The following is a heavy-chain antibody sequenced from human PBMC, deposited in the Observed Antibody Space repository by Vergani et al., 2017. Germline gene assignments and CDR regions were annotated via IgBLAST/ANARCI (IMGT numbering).Heavy chain of an antibody. V-gene: IGHV4-30-4*01. CDR1: GDSMNSDDFY. D-gene: IGHD1-20*01. CDR2: IFYSGST. J-gene: IGHJ4*02. CDR3: ARFKWHDIDY. Sequence: QVQLQESGPGLVKPSQTLSLTCTVSGDSMNSDDFYWSWIRQPPGNGLEWIGNIFYSGSTYYNPSLKSRLTLSVALSKNLFSLKLNSVTAADSAVYYCARFKWHDIDYWGQGTLVTVSS.